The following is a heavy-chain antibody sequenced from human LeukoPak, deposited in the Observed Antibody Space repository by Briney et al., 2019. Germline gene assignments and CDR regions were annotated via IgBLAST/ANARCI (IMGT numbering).Heavy chain of an antibody. D-gene: IGHD1-14*01. J-gene: IGHJ3*02. V-gene: IGHV3-49*04. Sequence: GGSLRLSCTASGFTFGDYAMSWVRQAPGKGLEWVGFIKSKAYGGTTEYAASVKGRFIISRGDSKNIAYLQMNSLKTEDTAVCYCRSPGDDDFDIWDQGTMVTVSS. CDR3: RSPGDDDFDI. CDR2: IKSKAYGGTT. CDR1: GFTFGDYA.